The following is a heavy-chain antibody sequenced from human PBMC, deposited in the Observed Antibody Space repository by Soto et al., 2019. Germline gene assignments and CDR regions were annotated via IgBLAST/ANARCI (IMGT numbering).Heavy chain of an antibody. V-gene: IGHV5-51*01. CDR3: ARLLGYCTNGVCIYYYGMDV. D-gene: IGHD2-8*01. Sequence: GESLKISCKGSGYSFTSYWIGWVRQMPGKGLEWTGIIYPGDSDTRYSPSFQGQVTISADKSISTAYLQWSSLKASDTAMYYCARLLGYCTNGVCIYYYGMDVWGQGTTGTVSS. CDR2: IYPGDSDT. CDR1: GYSFTSYW. J-gene: IGHJ6*02.